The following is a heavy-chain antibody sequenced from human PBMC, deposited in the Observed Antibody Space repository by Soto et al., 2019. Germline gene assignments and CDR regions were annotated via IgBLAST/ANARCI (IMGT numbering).Heavy chain of an antibody. Sequence: SETLSLTCAVSGGSISSGGYSWSWIRQPPGKGLEWIGYFYHTGSTNYNPSLKSRVTISIDASKNQFSLRLSSVTAADTAVYYCARSMHYSDGSNYSPFDYWGQGTLVTVSS. CDR3: ARSMHYSDGSNYSPFDY. D-gene: IGHD3-22*01. J-gene: IGHJ4*02. CDR1: GGSISSGGYS. V-gene: IGHV4-61*08. CDR2: FYHTGST.